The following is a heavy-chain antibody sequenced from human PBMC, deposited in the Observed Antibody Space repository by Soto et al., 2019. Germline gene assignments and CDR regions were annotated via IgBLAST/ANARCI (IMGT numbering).Heavy chain of an antibody. J-gene: IGHJ4*02. CDR3: ARDPSGSRPLDY. V-gene: IGHV3-48*02. CDR1: GFTFSSYG. CDR2: ISSSSSNI. D-gene: IGHD1-26*01. Sequence: GGSLRLSCAASGFTFSSYGMHWVRQAPGKGLEWVSYISSSSSNIYYADSVKGRFTISRDNAKNSLYLQMNSLRDEDTAVYYCARDPSGSRPLDYWGQGTLVTVSS.